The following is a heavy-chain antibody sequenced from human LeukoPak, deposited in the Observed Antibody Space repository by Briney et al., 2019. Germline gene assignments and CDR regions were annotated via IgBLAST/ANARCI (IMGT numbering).Heavy chain of an antibody. CDR2: IYHSGHT. CDR1: GASVSSDY. Sequence: SETLSLTCTVSGASVSSDYWSWIRQSPGKGLEWIGYIYHSGHTMSNPSLKSRVSLSLDTSNNQFSLKLSSVTAADTAVYYCARHPFQYPFDHWGQGTVVSASS. CDR3: ARHPFQYPFDH. D-gene: IGHD2/OR15-2a*01. V-gene: IGHV4-59*08. J-gene: IGHJ5*02.